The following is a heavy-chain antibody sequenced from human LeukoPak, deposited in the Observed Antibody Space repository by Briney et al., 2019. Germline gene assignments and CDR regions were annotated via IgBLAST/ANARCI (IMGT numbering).Heavy chain of an antibody. D-gene: IGHD3-16*01. CDR1: GFTFSSYS. Sequence: GGSLRLSCAASGFTFSSYSMNWVRQAPGKGLEWVSYIGSLSGTINYADSVKGRFIISRDNAKNSMFLQMNSLRAEDTAVYYCVRDQGGAVSYWGQGTLVTVSS. V-gene: IGHV3-48*01. J-gene: IGHJ4*02. CDR2: IGSLSGTI. CDR3: VRDQGGAVSY.